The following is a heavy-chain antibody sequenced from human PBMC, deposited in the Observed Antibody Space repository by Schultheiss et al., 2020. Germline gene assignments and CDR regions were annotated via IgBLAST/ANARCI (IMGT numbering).Heavy chain of an antibody. CDR1: GGSISSSSYY. J-gene: IGHJ4*02. V-gene: IGHV4-39*07. CDR3: ARGTRVAPDY. Sequence: SETLSLTCTVSGGSISSSSYYWGWIRQPPGKGLEWIGYIYYSGSTYYNPSLKSRVTISVDTSKNQFSLKLSSVTAADTAVYYCARGTRVAPDYWGQGTLVTVSS. CDR2: IYYSGST. D-gene: IGHD2-21*01.